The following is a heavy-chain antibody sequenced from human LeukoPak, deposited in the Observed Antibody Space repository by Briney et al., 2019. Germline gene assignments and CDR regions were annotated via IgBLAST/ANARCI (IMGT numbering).Heavy chain of an antibody. V-gene: IGHV3-23*02. Sequence: SGGSLTLSCAASGFTFSSYAMSWVRQAPGKGREGVSAIWSSGDSTYYGDSVKGRFTISRDNYKNTLYLQMNSLRGEDTAEYYCAKGFWNLDYWGQGTLVTVSS. D-gene: IGHD1-1*01. CDR1: GFTFSSYA. J-gene: IGHJ4*02. CDR2: IWSSGDST. CDR3: AKGFWNLDY.